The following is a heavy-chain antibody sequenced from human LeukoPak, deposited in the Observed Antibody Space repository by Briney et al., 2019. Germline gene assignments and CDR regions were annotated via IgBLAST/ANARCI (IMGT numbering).Heavy chain of an antibody. CDR2: INLDGSEN. V-gene: IGHV3-7*02. J-gene: IGHJ4*02. CDR3: ATRSSHTSSWYVYLFWDY. D-gene: IGHD6-13*01. Sequence: PGGSLRLSCAASGFTFSNYWMTWVRQAPGKGLEWVASINLDGSENYYVDSVKGRFTISRDNAKNSLYLQMNSLRAEDTAVYYCATRSSHTSSWYVYLFWDYWGPGTPVTVSS. CDR1: GFTFSNYW.